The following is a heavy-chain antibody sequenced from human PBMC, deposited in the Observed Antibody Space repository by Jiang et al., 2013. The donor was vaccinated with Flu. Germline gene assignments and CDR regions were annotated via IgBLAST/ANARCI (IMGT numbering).Heavy chain of an antibody. V-gene: IGHV3-23*01. CDR3: AKDSYDSSTGDDAFDI. D-gene: IGHD3-22*01. CDR2: ISGSGGST. CDR1: GFTFSSFA. J-gene: IGHJ3*02. Sequence: VQLLESGGGLVQPGGSLRLSCAASGFTFSSFAMSWVRQAPGKGLKWVSTISGSGGSTFYADSVKGRFTISRDNSKNTLYLQMNILRAEDTAVYYCAKDSYDSSTGDDAFDIWGQGTMVTVSS.